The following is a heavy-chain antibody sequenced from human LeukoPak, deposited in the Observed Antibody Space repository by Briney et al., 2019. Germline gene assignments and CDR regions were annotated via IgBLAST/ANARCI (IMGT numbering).Heavy chain of an antibody. V-gene: IGHV3-74*01. J-gene: IGHJ6*03. Sequence: PGGSLRLSCAASGFTFSSYWMHWVRQAPGKGLVWVSRIKSDGSSTSYADSVKGRFAISRDNAKNSLYLQMNSLRAEDTAVYYCARDQEYSSGWHTENYYYYYMDVWGKGTTVTVSS. CDR1: GFTFSSYW. CDR3: ARDQEYSSGWHTENYYYYYMDV. D-gene: IGHD6-19*01. CDR2: IKSDGSST.